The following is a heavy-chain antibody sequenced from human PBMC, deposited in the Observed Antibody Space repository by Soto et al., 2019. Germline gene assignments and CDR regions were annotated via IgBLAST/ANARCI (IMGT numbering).Heavy chain of an antibody. CDR2: ISAYNGNT. CDR3: ATSVTLDS. CDR1: GYSFTRYG. D-gene: IGHD4-4*01. Sequence: QVQVVQSGAEVKKPGASVKVSGNHSGYSFTRYGISWVRQAPGQGFERMGLISAYNGNTNYAQKLQDTVTMTLAASTGTASLELTRVTCVNMALYYCATSVTLDSWGQGTLVTVSS. V-gene: IGHV1-18*03. J-gene: IGHJ4*02.